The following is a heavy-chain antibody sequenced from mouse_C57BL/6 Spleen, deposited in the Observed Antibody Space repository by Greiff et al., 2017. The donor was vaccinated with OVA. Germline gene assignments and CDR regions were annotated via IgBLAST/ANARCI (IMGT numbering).Heavy chain of an antibody. CDR1: GYTFTSYW. D-gene: IGHD4-1*01. Sequence: VQLQQPGAELVKPGASVKLSCKASGYTFTSYWMHWVKQRPGQGLEWIGMIHPNSGSTNYNEKFKSKATLTVDKSSSTVYMQLSSLTSEDAAVYYCAREGTGTVPNYWGQGTTLTVSS. CDR2: IHPNSGST. CDR3: AREGTGTVPNY. J-gene: IGHJ2*01. V-gene: IGHV1-64*01.